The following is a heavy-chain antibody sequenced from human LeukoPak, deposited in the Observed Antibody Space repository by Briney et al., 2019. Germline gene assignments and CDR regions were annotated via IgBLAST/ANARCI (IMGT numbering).Heavy chain of an antibody. CDR3: ARDGNFDWLLPYYYTDV. D-gene: IGHD3-9*01. Sequence: SETLSLTCTVSGGSISSYYWSWIRQPPGKGLEWIGYIYYSGSTNYNPSLKSRVTISVDTSKNQFSLKLSSVTAADTAVYYCARDGNFDWLLPYYYTDVWGKGTTVTVSS. CDR2: IYYSGST. CDR1: GGSISSYY. V-gene: IGHV4-59*01. J-gene: IGHJ6*03.